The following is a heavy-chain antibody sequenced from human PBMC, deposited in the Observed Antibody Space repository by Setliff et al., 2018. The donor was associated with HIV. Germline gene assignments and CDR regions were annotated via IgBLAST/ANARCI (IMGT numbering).Heavy chain of an antibody. Sequence: GASVKVSCKTSGYTFTGYYMHWGRQAPGQGLEWMGWINPKSGGTKYAQKFQARVTMTRDTSISTAYMELSRLRSDDTAVYYCARGASSYDYGDYRVLVYWGQGSLVTVS. CDR2: INPKSGGT. D-gene: IGHD4-17*01. V-gene: IGHV1-2*02. J-gene: IGHJ4*02. CDR3: ARGASSYDYGDYRVLVY. CDR1: GYTFTGYY.